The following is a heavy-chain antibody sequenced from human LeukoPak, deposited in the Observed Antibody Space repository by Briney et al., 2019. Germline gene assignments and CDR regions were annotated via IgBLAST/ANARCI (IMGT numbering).Heavy chain of an antibody. CDR2: INPNSGGT. D-gene: IGHD2-2*01. CDR1: GYTFTGYY. Sequence: ASVKVSCKASGYTFTGYYMHWVRQAPGQGLEWMGWINPNSGGTNYAQKFQGWVTMTRDTSISTAYMELSRLRSDDTAVYYCASLIVVVPAAIPDDAFDIWGQGTMVTVSS. CDR3: ASLIVVVPAAIPDDAFDI. J-gene: IGHJ3*02. V-gene: IGHV1-2*04.